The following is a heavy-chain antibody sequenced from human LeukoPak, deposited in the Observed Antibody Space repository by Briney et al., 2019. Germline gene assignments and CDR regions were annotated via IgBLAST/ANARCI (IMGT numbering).Heavy chain of an antibody. V-gene: IGHV4-34*01. D-gene: IGHD3-10*01. CDR3: ARGLRFHVGSGNWFDL. J-gene: IGHJ5*02. CDR2: IDHTGST. Sequence: SETLSLTCAVSGVTFRGYYWRWIRQPPGKGLAWIGEIDHTGSTNYNPSLESRVTLSVDTSKNQVSLNLNALTAADTAVYYCARGLRFHVGSGNWFDLWGQGTLVTVSS. CDR1: GVTFRGYY.